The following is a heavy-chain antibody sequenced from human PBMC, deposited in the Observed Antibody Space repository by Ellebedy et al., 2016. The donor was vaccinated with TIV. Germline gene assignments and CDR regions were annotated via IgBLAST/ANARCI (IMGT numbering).Heavy chain of an antibody. V-gene: IGHV3-21*01. J-gene: IGHJ6*02. Sequence: PGGSLRLSCAGSEFKFRTYSLNWVRQAPGKGLEWVSSISSGSSYIYYADSVRCRFTISRDDAKNSLFLQLNSLRAEDTAVYYCAIAISGTTLRRAFYFYGMDVWGQGATVTVSS. CDR1: EFKFRTYS. D-gene: IGHD1-20*01. CDR2: ISSGSSYI. CDR3: AIAISGTTLRRAFYFYGMDV.